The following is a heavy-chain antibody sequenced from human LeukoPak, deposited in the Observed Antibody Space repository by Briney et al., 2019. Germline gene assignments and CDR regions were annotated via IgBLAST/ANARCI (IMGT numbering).Heavy chain of an antibody. CDR3: ARRYCSGGICYYFDS. CDR1: GDSISSSSHY. D-gene: IGHD2-8*02. J-gene: IGHJ4*02. CDR2: ISYGGGA. V-gene: IGHV4-39*01. Sequence: SETLSLTCTVSGDSISSSSHYWGWIRQPPGKGLEWIAIISYGGGAFYNPFLKSRVTISVDTSKNQFSLTLTSVTAADTAAYYCARRYCSGGICYYFDSWGQGTLVTVSS.